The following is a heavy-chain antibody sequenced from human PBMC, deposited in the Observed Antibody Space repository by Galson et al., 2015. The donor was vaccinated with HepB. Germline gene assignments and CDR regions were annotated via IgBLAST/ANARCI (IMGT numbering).Heavy chain of an antibody. CDR3: ARGPHSSSWYGFDY. D-gene: IGHD6-13*01. J-gene: IGHJ4*02. V-gene: IGHV1-18*04. CDR2: ISAYNGNT. Sequence: QSGAEVKKPGESLRTSCKASGYTFTSYGISWVRQAPGQGLEWMGWISAYNGNTNYAQKLQGRVTMTTDTSTSTAYMELRSLRSDDTAVYYCARGPHSSSWYGFDYWGQGTLVTVSS. CDR1: GYTFTSYG.